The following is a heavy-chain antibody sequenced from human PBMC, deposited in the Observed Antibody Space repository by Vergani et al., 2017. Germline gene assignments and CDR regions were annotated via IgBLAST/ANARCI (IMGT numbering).Heavy chain of an antibody. V-gene: IGHV3-30*18. Sequence: QVQLVESGGGVVQPGRSLRLSCAASGFTFSSYGIHWVRQAPGKGLEWVAVISYDGSNKYYADSVKGRFTISRDKSKNTLYLQMNSLRAEDTAVYYCAKDCGEWGLPGYYYYGMDVWGQGTTVTVSS. CDR1: GFTFSSYG. CDR3: AKDCGEWGLPGYYYYGMDV. CDR2: ISYDGSNK. J-gene: IGHJ6*02. D-gene: IGHD2-21*01.